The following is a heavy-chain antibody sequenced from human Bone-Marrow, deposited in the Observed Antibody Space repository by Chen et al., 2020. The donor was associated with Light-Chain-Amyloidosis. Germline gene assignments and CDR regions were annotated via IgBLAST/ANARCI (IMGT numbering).Heavy chain of an antibody. V-gene: IGHV5-51*01. J-gene: IGHJ4*02. CDR2: IYPDDSDA. Sequence: EVQLEQSGPEVKRPGEYLKISCKGSGYTFPNYWIGWVRQMPGKGLEWMGAIYPDDSDARYSPSFEGQVTISADKSSTTAYLQWRSLKASDTAMYYCARRRDGYNFDYWGQGTLVTVSS. CDR1: GYTFPNYW. D-gene: IGHD5-12*01. CDR3: ARRRDGYNFDY.